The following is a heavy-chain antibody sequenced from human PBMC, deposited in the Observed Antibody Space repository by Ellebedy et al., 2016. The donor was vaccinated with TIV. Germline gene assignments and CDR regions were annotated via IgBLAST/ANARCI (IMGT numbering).Heavy chain of an antibody. Sequence: GESLKISCAASGFTFSNAWMNWFRQAPGKGLEWVGRIKSKTDGGTTDNAAPVKGRFTISRDDSKNTLYLQVKSLKIEDTAVYYCTAGPAAGMDVWGQGTTVTVSS. CDR3: TAGPAAGMDV. CDR2: IKSKTDGGTT. J-gene: IGHJ6*02. CDR1: GFTFSNAW. D-gene: IGHD2-15*01. V-gene: IGHV3-15*07.